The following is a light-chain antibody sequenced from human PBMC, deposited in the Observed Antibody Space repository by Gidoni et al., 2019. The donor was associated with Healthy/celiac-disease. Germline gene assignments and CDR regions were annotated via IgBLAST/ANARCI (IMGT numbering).Light chain of an antibody. CDR1: QDISNY. CDR2: DAS. J-gene: IGKJ4*01. V-gene: IGKV1-33*01. Sequence: DIQMTQSPSSLSASVGDRVTITCQASQDISNYLNWYQQKPGKAPKHLIYDASNLETGVPSRFSGSGSGTDFTFTISSLQPEDIATYYCQQYDNLHALTFGGGTKVEIK. CDR3: QQYDNLHALT.